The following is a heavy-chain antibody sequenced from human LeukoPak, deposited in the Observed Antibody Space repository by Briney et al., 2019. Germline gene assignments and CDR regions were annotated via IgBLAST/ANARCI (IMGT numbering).Heavy chain of an antibody. CDR2: ISYDGSNK. V-gene: IGHV3-30*18. Sequence: QPGGSLRLSCAASGFTFSSYGMHWVRQAPGKGLEWVAVISYDGSNKYYADSVKGRFTISRDNSKNTLYLQMNSLRAEDTAVYYCAKEADCSGGSCYSGLDYWGQGTLVTVSS. J-gene: IGHJ4*02. CDR3: AKEADCSGGSCYSGLDY. CDR1: GFTFSSYG. D-gene: IGHD2-15*01.